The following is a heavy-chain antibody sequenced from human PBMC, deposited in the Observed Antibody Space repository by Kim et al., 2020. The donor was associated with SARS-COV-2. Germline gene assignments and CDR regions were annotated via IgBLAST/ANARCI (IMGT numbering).Heavy chain of an antibody. CDR3: AKELPPGYSSGWSYHYYGMDV. CDR1: GFTFSSYG. CDR2: ISYDGSNK. J-gene: IGHJ6*02. V-gene: IGHV3-30*18. Sequence: GGPLRLSCAASGFTFSSYGMHWVRQAPGKGLEWVAVISYDGSNKYYADSVKGRFTISRDNSKNTLYLQMNSLRAEDTAVYYSAKELPPGYSSGWSYHYYGMDVWGQGTTVTVSS. D-gene: IGHD6-19*01.